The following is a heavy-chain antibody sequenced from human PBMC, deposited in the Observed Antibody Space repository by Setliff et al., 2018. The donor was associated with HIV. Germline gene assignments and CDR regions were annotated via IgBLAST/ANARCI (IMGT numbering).Heavy chain of an antibody. CDR1: GGSVSGHY. V-gene: IGHV4-34*01. D-gene: IGHD6-6*01. CDR3: TRREYT. J-gene: IGHJ4*02. Sequence: SETLSLTCAVYGGSVSGHYWGWFRQPPGKGLEWIGEITPSGATNYLPSLKSRVTMSLDTSKNQFSLKMTSVTAADTALYYCTRREYTWGQGKLVTVS. CDR2: ITPSGAT.